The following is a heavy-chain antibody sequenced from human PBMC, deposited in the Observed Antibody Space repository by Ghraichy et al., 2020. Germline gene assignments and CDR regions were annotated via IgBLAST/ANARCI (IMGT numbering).Heavy chain of an antibody. D-gene: IGHD3-16*01. CDR3: AKDKGMGQYPIFDS. J-gene: IGHJ4*02. Sequence: GESLRLSCAASGFTFSSYVMSWVRQAPGKGLEWVSFISAGGANTYYADSVKGRFTISRDNSKNTLYLQMNSLRAEDTAVYFCAKDKGMGQYPIFDSWGQGTLVSVSS. V-gene: IGHV3-23*01. CDR2: ISAGGANT. CDR1: GFTFSSYV.